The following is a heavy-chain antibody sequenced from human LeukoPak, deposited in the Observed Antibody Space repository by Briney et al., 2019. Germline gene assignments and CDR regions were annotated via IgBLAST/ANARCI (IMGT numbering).Heavy chain of an antibody. CDR3: ARDGVVAGPWHFDY. J-gene: IGHJ4*02. V-gene: IGHV3-48*01. D-gene: IGHD2-15*01. CDR2: ISSSSSTI. Sequence: GGSLRLSCAGSGFTFSSYSMNWVRQAPGKGLEWISHISSSSSTIYYADSLKGRFTISRDNAKNSLYLQMNSLRAEDTAVYYCARDGVVAGPWHFDYWGQGTLVTVSS. CDR1: GFTFSSYS.